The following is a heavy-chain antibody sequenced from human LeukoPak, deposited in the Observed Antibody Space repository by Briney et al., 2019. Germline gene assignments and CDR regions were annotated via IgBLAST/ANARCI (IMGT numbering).Heavy chain of an antibody. CDR1: GGSFSGYY. CDR2: INHSGST. J-gene: IGHJ4*02. Sequence: ASETLSLTCSVYGGSFSGYYWSWIRQPPGKGLEWIGEINHSGSTNYTPSLKSRVTISVDTSKNQISLKLSSVTAADTAVYYCARVLVATIRGFDYWGQGTLVTVSS. D-gene: IGHD5-12*01. V-gene: IGHV4-34*01. CDR3: ARVLVATIRGFDY.